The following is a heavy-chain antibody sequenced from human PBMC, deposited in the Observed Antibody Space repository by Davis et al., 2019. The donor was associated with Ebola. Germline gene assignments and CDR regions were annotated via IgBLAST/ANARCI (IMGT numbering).Heavy chain of an antibody. J-gene: IGHJ4*02. CDR2: INHSGST. CDR3: ARRWERIAMPFDY. D-gene: IGHD1-26*01. Sequence: MPSETLSLTCAVYGGSFSGYYWSWIRQPPGKGLEWIGEINHSGSTYYNPSLKSRVTISVDTSKNQFSLKLSSVTAADTAVYYCARRWERIAMPFDYWGQGTLVTVSS. CDR1: GGSFSGYY. V-gene: IGHV4-34*01.